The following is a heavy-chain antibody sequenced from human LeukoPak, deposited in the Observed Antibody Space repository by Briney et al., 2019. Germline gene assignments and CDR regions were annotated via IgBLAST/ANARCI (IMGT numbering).Heavy chain of an antibody. V-gene: IGHV3-23*01. CDR3: ARSPYNWNYGDY. J-gene: IGHJ4*02. Sequence: PGGSLRLSCAASGFTFSSYAMSWVRQAPGKGLEWVSGISGSGRSTNYADSVKGRLTISRDNSKNTLYLQMNSLRAEDTAIYYCARSPYNWNYGDYWGQGTLVTVSS. CDR1: GFTFSSYA. D-gene: IGHD1-20*01. CDR2: ISGSGRST.